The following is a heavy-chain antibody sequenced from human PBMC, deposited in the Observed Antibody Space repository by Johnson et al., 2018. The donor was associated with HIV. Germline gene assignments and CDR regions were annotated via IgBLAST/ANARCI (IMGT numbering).Heavy chain of an antibody. CDR1: GFSVSSNY. Sequence: VQLVESGGGVVQPGGSLRLSCAASGFSVSSNYMTWVRQAPGKGLEWVSVISGSTGRTNYADSVKGRFTISRDNSKNTLYLQMNSLRAEDTAVYYCAKRGSGWDSDAFDIWSQGTMVTVSS. CDR3: AKRGSGWDSDAFDI. CDR2: ISGSTGRT. J-gene: IGHJ3*02. D-gene: IGHD6-19*01. V-gene: IGHV3-23*04.